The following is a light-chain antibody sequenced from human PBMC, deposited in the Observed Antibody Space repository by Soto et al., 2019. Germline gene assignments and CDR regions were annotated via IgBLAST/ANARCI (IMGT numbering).Light chain of an antibody. Sequence: QSVLTQPPSASGTPGQRVTISCSGSTSNIGTNYIYWYQQLPGTAPKLVVYSTDRRPSGVPGRFSGSKSGTSAFLAITGLRSEDEANYYCSAWDDSLSGPVFGGGTKLPVL. V-gene: IGLV1-47*02. CDR3: SAWDDSLSGPV. CDR1: TSNIGTNY. CDR2: STD. J-gene: IGLJ2*01.